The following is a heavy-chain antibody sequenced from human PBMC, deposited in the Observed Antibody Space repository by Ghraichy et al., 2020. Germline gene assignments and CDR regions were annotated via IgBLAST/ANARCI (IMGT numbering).Heavy chain of an antibody. CDR1: GFTFSSSG. CDR2: VWFHRNSE. Sequence: GGSLRLSCAASGFTFSSSGMHWVRQAPGKGLEWVAGVWFHRNSEYYADSVKGRFTLSRDNSKNTLYLQMNSLRAEDTAVYYCAREASYCSSTTCYFDYWGQGSLVTVSS. V-gene: IGHV3-33*01. J-gene: IGHJ4*02. D-gene: IGHD2-2*01. CDR3: AREASYCSSTTCYFDY.